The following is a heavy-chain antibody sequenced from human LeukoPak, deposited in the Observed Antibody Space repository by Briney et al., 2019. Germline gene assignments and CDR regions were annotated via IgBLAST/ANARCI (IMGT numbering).Heavy chain of an antibody. Sequence: GGSLRLSCVVSGFTVSDIGIHWVRQTPGKGLEWVAFMQYAENGQFYADAVKGRFTISRDNAKNSLYLQMNSLRAEDTAVYYCAELGITMIGGVWGKGTTVTISS. CDR3: AELGITMIGGV. J-gene: IGHJ6*04. V-gene: IGHV3-30*02. CDR2: MQYAENGQ. D-gene: IGHD3-10*02. CDR1: GFTVSDIG.